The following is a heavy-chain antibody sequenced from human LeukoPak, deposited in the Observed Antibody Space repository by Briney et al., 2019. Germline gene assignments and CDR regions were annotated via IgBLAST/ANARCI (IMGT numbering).Heavy chain of an antibody. J-gene: IGHJ4*02. CDR2: ISGSGGST. V-gene: IGHV3-23*01. CDR3: AKGPGYSSYYFDY. CDR1: GFTFSSYA. Sequence: GGSLRLSCAASGFTFSSYAMSWVRQAPGKGLEWVSVISGSGGSTYYADPVKGRFTISRDNSKNTLYLQMNSLRAEDTAVYYCAKGPGYSSYYFDYWGQGTLVTVSS. D-gene: IGHD6-13*01.